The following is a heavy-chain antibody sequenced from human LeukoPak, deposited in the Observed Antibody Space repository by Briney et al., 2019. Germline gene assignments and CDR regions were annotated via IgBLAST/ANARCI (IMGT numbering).Heavy chain of an antibody. CDR3: ARDGPVTALDAFDI. V-gene: IGHV3-21*01. Sequence: AGGSLRLSCAASGFTFSSYSMNWVRQAPGKGLEWVSSISSSSSYIYYADSVKGRFTISRDNAKNSLYLQMNSLRAEDTAVYYCARDGPVTALDAFDIWGQGTMVTVSS. CDR2: ISSSSSYI. D-gene: IGHD4-17*01. J-gene: IGHJ3*02. CDR1: GFTFSSYS.